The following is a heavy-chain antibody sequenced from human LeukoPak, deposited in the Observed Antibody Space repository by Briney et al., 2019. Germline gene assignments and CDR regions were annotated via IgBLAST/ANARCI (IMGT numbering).Heavy chain of an antibody. Sequence: PSETLSLTCTVSGGSISSYYWSWIRQPAGNGLEWIGRIDTSGSTNYNPSLKSRVIMSLDTSKNHFSLEVMSVTAADTAVYYCSKGRWFDPWGQGTLVTVSS. V-gene: IGHV4-4*07. CDR3: SKGRWFDP. J-gene: IGHJ5*02. CDR2: IDTSGST. CDR1: GGSISSYY. D-gene: IGHD4-11*01.